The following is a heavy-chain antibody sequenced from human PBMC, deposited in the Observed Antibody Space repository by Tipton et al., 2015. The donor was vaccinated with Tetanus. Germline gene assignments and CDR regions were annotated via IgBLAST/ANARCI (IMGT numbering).Heavy chain of an antibody. Sequence: TLSLTCTVSGVSISGYYWSWIRQPAGKGLEWIGRVDRSGTTTYNPSLKGRVTMSLDTSKNQFSLKLTSVTAADTAMYYCARLTGHSMDVVDYYYFGMDVWGQGTKVTVSS. V-gene: IGHV4-4*07. CDR2: VDRSGTT. CDR3: ARLTGHSMDVVDYYYFGMDV. J-gene: IGHJ6*02. D-gene: IGHD2-21*01. CDR1: GVSISGYY.